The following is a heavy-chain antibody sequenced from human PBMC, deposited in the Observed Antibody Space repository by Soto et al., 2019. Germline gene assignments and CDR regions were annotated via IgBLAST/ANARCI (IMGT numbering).Heavy chain of an antibody. J-gene: IGHJ5*02. CDR1: GFTFNSYG. CDR3: ARDDQGMEMNWFDP. V-gene: IGHV3-33*01. CDR2: IWYDGSNK. D-gene: IGHD2-2*01. Sequence: GGSLRLSCAASGFTFNSYGMHWVRQAPGKGLEWVAVIWYDGSNKYYADSVKGRFTISRDNSKNTLYLQMNSLRAEDTAVYYCARDDQGMEMNWFDPWGQGTLVTVSS.